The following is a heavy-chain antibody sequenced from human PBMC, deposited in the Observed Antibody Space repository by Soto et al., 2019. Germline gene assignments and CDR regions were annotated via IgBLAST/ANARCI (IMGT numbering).Heavy chain of an antibody. CDR3: ARVRLPISVNHAVDV. Sequence: QVHLVESGGGVVQPGRSLRLSCAASGFPFSDYVIHWVRQAAGKGLEWVASMTYDGATEYYADSVKGRFTVSRDNSKRTLSLQMNRLRPEDTDVYYCARVRLPISVNHAVDVWGQGTTVTVSS. V-gene: IGHV3-30-3*01. CDR1: GFPFSDYV. CDR2: MTYDGATE. J-gene: IGHJ3*01.